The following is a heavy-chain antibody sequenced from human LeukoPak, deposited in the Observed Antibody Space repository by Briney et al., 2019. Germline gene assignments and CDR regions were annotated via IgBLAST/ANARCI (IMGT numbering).Heavy chain of an antibody. CDR1: GGSISSSDYY. Sequence: PSETLSLTYTVSGGSISSSDYYWGRIRQPPGTGLEWIGYIYYSGSTNYNPSLKSRVTISVDTSKNQFSLKLSSVTAADTAVYYCARAFKPFPPFDYWGQGTLVTVSS. V-gene: IGHV4-61*08. J-gene: IGHJ4*02. CDR3: ARAFKPFPPFDY. CDR2: IYYSGST.